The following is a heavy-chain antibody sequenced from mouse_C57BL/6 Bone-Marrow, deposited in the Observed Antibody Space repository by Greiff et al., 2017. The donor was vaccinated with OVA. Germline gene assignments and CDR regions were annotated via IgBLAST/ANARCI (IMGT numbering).Heavy chain of an antibody. J-gene: IGHJ1*03. V-gene: IGHV14-2*01. CDR1: GFNIKDYY. CDR2: IDPEDGET. CDR3: ARPNYYGSSWYFDF. D-gene: IGHD1-1*01. Sequence: VQLQQSGAELVKPGASVKLSCKASGFNIKDYYMHWVKQRTEQGLEWIGRIDPEDGETKYAQKFQGKATITADTSSNTSYLQLSSLTSEDTAVYYCARPNYYGSSWYFDFWGTGTTVTVSS.